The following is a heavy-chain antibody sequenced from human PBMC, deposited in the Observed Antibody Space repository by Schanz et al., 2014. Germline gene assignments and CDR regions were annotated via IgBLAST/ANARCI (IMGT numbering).Heavy chain of an antibody. CDR1: GFTFSSYA. D-gene: IGHD3-10*01. CDR3: AKGRFGELSAFDI. J-gene: IGHJ3*02. V-gene: IGHV3-23*01. CDR2: ISGSGGST. Sequence: DVQLLESGGGLVQPGGSLRLSCAASGFTFSSYAMTWVRQAPGMGLEWVSAISGSGGSTYYADSVKGRFTISRDNSKNTLYLQMNSLRAEDTAVYYCAKGRFGELSAFDIWGQGTMVTVSS.